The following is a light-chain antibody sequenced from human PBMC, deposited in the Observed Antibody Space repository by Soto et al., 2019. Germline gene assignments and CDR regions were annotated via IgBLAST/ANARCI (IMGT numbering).Light chain of an antibody. J-gene: IGKJ5*01. CDR1: QSISSY. Sequence: IQMTQSPSSLSASLGDRVTITLGASQSISSYLDWYQQKPGKAPKLLIYAASSLQSGVPSRFSGSESGTDFTLTISSLQPEDFATYYCQQSDSTPIPFGQGTRLEIK. V-gene: IGKV1-39*01. CDR3: QQSDSTPIP. CDR2: AAS.